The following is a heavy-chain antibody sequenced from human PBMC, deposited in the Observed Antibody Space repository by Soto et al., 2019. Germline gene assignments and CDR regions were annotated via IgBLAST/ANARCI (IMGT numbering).Heavy chain of an antibody. V-gene: IGHV4-34*01. D-gene: IGHD3-10*01. Sequence: PSETLSLTCAVYGGSFSGYYWSWIRQPPGKGLEWIGEINHSGSTNYNPSLKSRVTISVDTSKNQFSLKLSSMTAADTAVYYCARAPGGYYYYYGMDVWGQGTTVTVSS. CDR1: GGSFSGYY. CDR3: ARAPGGYYYYYGMDV. CDR2: INHSGST. J-gene: IGHJ6*02.